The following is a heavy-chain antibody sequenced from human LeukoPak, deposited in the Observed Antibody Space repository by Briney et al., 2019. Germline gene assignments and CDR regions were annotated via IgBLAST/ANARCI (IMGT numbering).Heavy chain of an antibody. J-gene: IGHJ3*02. V-gene: IGHV4-30-4*01. CDR1: GGSISSGDYY. CDR2: IYYSGST. Sequence: PSETLSLTCTVSGGSISSGDYYWSWIRQPPGKGLEWIGYIYYSGSTYCNPSLKSRVTISVDTSKNQFSLKLSSVTAADTAVYYCARSLADDAFDIWGQGTMVTVSS. CDR3: ARSLADDAFDI. D-gene: IGHD3-3*02.